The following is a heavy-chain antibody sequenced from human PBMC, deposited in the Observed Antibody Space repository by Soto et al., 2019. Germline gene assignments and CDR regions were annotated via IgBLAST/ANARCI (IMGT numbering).Heavy chain of an antibody. J-gene: IGHJ5*02. CDR3: ATEWPGRGFDH. CDR1: GFTVNGNY. D-gene: IGHD3-10*01. V-gene: IGHV3-53*01. Sequence: VQLVESGGGLIQPGGSLRLSCAASGFTVNGNYMSWVRQAPGKGLQWVSAIYNDGSTFYADSVQGRFTISRDNSKNTLFLQMNSLRGEDTAVYYCATEWPGRGFDHWGQGTLVTVST. CDR2: IYNDGST.